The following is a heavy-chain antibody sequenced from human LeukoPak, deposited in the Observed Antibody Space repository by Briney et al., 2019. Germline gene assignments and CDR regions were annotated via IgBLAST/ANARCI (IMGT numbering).Heavy chain of an antibody. CDR2: INPYSGGT. CDR3: ARDPTTGIWGGAFDI. Sequence: ASVKVSCKASGYTFTGHYMHWVRQAPGQGLEWMGWINPYSGGTNYAQKLQGRVTMTRDTSISTAYMELSRLRSDDTAVYYCARDPTTGIWGGAFDIWGQGTMVTVSA. V-gene: IGHV1-2*02. J-gene: IGHJ3*02. CDR1: GYTFTGHY. D-gene: IGHD1-1*01.